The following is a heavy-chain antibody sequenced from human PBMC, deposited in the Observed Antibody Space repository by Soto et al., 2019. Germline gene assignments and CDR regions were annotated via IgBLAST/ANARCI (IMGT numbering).Heavy chain of an antibody. J-gene: IGHJ6*02. CDR1: GGTFSSYA. CDR2: IIPIFGTA. D-gene: IGHD6-13*01. CDR3: ARDKDGGIAAAGDYYGMDV. Sequence: QLQLVQSGAEVKKPGSSVKVSCKASGGTFSSYAISWVRQAPGQGLEWMGGIIPIFGTANYAQKFQGRVTITADESTSTAYMELSSLRSEDTAVYYCARDKDGGIAAAGDYYGMDVWGQGTTVTVSS. V-gene: IGHV1-69*01.